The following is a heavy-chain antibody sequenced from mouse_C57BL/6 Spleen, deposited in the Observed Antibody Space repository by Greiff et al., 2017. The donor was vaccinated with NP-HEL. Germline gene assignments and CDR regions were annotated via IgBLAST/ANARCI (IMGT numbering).Heavy chain of an antibody. D-gene: IGHD4-1*01. Sequence: EVQLQQSGPELVKPGASVKISCKASGYTFTDYYMNWVKQSHGKSLEWIGDINPNNGGTSYNQKFKGKAKLTVDKSSSTAYMELRSLTSEDSAVYYCARTGRAMDYWGQGTSVTVSS. J-gene: IGHJ4*01. CDR3: ARTGRAMDY. CDR1: GYTFTDYY. V-gene: IGHV1-26*01. CDR2: INPNNGGT.